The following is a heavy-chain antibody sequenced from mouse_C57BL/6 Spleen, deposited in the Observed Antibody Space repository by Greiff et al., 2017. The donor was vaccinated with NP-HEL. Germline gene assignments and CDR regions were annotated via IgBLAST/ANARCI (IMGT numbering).Heavy chain of an antibody. CDR2: INPSTGGT. J-gene: IGHJ2*01. CDR1: GYSFTGYY. V-gene: IGHV1-42*01. D-gene: IGHD2-2*01. Sequence: EVQLQQSGPELVKPGASVKISCKASGYSFTGYYMNWVKQSPEKSLEWIVEINPSTGGTTYNQKFKAKATLTVDKSSSTAYMQLKSLTSEDSAVYYCARSGGYGYDRGDFDYWGQGTTLTVSS. CDR3: ARSGGYGYDRGDFDY.